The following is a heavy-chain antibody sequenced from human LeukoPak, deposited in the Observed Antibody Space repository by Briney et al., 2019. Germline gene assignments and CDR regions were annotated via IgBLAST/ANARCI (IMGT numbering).Heavy chain of an antibody. J-gene: IGHJ5*02. CDR3: ARGNNWNYVYWFDP. CDR2: ISSSGSTI. CDR1: GSTFSDYY. Sequence: GGSLRLSCAASGSTFSDYYMSWIRQAPGKGLEWVSYISSSGSTIYYADSVKGRFTISRDNAKNSLYLQMNSLRAEDTAVYYCARGNNWNYVYWFDPWGQGTLVTVSS. D-gene: IGHD1-7*01. V-gene: IGHV3-11*04.